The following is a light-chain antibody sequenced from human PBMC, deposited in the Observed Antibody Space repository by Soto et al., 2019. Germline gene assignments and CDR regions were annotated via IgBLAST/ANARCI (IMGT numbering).Light chain of an antibody. Sequence: QCVLKQPPSVSGAAGQRVTISCTGSSSNIGAGYDVHWYQQLPGTAPKLLIYGNSNRPSGVPDRFSGSKSGTSASLAITGLQAEDEADYYCQSYDSSLSGSRVFGTGTKVTVL. CDR1: SSNIGAGYD. CDR2: GNS. V-gene: IGLV1-40*01. J-gene: IGLJ1*01. CDR3: QSYDSSLSGSRV.